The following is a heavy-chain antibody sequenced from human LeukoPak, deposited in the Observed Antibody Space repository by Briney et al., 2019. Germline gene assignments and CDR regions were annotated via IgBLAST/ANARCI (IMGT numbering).Heavy chain of an antibody. Sequence: GGSLRLSCAASGFTFSSYSMNWVRQAPGKGLEWVSYISSSSSTIYYADSVKGRFIISRDNAKNSLYLQMNSLRAEDTAVYYCARAWDTNWFDPWGQGTLVTVSS. D-gene: IGHD5-18*01. CDR1: GFTFSSYS. V-gene: IGHV3-48*01. CDR2: ISSSSSTI. J-gene: IGHJ5*02. CDR3: ARAWDTNWFDP.